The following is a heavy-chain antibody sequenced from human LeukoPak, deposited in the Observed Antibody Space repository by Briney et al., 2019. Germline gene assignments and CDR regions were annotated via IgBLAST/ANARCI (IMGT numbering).Heavy chain of an antibody. CDR2: INSDGSST. V-gene: IGHV3-74*01. D-gene: IGHD4-23*01. CDR1: GFTFSSYW. J-gene: IGHJ6*02. CDR3: ARDTVVTHFYYYGMDV. Sequence: PGGSLRLSCAASGFTFSSYWMHWVRQAPGKGLVWVSRINSDGSSTSYADSVKGRFTISRDNAKNTLYLQMNSLRAEDTAVYYCARDTVVTHFYYYGMDVWGQGTTVTVSS.